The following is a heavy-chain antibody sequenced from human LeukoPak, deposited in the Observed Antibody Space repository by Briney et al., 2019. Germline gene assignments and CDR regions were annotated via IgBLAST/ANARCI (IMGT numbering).Heavy chain of an antibody. CDR2: ISAYNGNT. D-gene: IGHD6-13*01. CDR1: GSTFTGYG. V-gene: IGHV1-18*01. CDR3: ARRGAAAVDDAFDI. Sequence: ASVKVSCKASGSTFTGYGISWVRQAPGQGLEWMGWISAYNGNTNYAQKLQGRVTMTTDTSTGTAYMELRSLRSDDTAVYYCARRGAAAVDDAFDIWGQGTMVTVSS. J-gene: IGHJ3*02.